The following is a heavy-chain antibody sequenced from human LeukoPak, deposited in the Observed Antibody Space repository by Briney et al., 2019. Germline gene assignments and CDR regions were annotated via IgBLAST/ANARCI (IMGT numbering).Heavy chain of an antibody. V-gene: IGHV3-23*01. Sequence: GGSLRLSCAASGFTFSSYAMSWVRQAPGKGLEWVSAISGSGGSTYYADSVKGRFTISRDNSENTLYLQMNSLRAEDTAVYYCATSPGVVVVAATRVDYWGQGTLVTVSS. D-gene: IGHD2-15*01. CDR3: ATSPGVVVVAATRVDY. J-gene: IGHJ4*02. CDR1: GFTFSSYA. CDR2: ISGSGGST.